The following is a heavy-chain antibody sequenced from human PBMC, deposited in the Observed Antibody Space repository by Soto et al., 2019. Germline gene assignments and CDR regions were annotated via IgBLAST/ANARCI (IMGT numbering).Heavy chain of an antibody. D-gene: IGHD3-3*01. V-gene: IGHV4-34*01. CDR3: ARVFLAMSENWHFDL. CDR2: INHSGST. J-gene: IGHJ2*01. CDR1: GGSFSGYY. Sequence: QVQLQQWGAGLLQPSETLSLTCAVYGGSFSGYYWSWIRQPPGKGLEWIGEINHSGSTNYNPSLKSRVTISVDTSKNQFSLKLSSVTAADTAVYYCARVFLAMSENWHFDLWGRGTLVTVSS.